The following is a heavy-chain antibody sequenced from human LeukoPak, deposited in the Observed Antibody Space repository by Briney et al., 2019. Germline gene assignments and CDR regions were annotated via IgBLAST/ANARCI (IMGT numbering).Heavy chain of an antibody. CDR3: AKKTCSGRCAGVFDF. CDR1: GFTFSNYW. D-gene: IGHD2-15*01. CDR2: VEFDGSDE. Sequence: GGSLRLSCAASGFTFSNYWMSWVRQAPGRGLEWVAAVEFDGSDEYYADSVKGRFTVSRDNRMNTLYLQLNSLRVEDTAVYYCAKKTCSGRCAGVFDFWGQGTMVTVSS. J-gene: IGHJ3*01. V-gene: IGHV3-30-3*01.